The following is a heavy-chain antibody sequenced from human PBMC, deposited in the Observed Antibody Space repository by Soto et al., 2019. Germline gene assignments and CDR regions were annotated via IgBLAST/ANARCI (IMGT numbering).Heavy chain of an antibody. V-gene: IGHV4-59*01. D-gene: IGHD3-16*02. CDR2: ISSSGNT. CDR1: DGSIRNFC. Sequence: SETLSLTCTVSDGSIRNFCRSWVRQPPGKGLEWIGYISSSGNTNYNPSLKSRVSKSVDTPKNQFTLKMTSETAVDHGVYYCAKAPIVLNRSYIDAWGQGTPVTVSS. J-gene: IGHJ4*02. CDR3: AKAPIVLNRSYIDA.